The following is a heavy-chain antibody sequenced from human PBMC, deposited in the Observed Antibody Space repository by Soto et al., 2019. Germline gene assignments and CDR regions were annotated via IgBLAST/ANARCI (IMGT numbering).Heavy chain of an antibody. CDR3: AAIGYFDWLLRLDAFDI. D-gene: IGHD3-9*01. CDR2: IVVGSGNT. CDR1: GFTFTSSA. J-gene: IGHJ3*02. Sequence: GASVKVSCKASGFTFTSSAMQWVRQARGQRLEWIGWIVVGSGNTNYAQKFQERVTITRDMSTSTAYMELSSLRSEDTAVYYCAAIGYFDWLLRLDAFDIWGQGTMVTVSS. V-gene: IGHV1-58*02.